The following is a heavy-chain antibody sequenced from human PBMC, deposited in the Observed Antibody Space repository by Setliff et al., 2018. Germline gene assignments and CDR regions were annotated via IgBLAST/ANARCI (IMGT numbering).Heavy chain of an antibody. CDR3: ARVIYFYYMDV. CDR2: IKQDGSEK. J-gene: IGHJ6*03. CDR1: GFSLSSYW. V-gene: IGHV3-7*01. Sequence: GGSLRLSCAASGFSLSSYWMSWVRQAPGKGLEWVANIKQDGSEKYYVDSVKGRFTISRDDAKNSLYLQMNSLRAEDTAVYYCARVIYFYYMDVWGKGTTVTVSS.